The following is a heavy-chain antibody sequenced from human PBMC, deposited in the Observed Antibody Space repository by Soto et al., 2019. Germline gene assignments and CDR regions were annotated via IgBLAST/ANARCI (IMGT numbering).Heavy chain of an antibody. CDR3: AKSPTTGTPYYFDY. V-gene: IGHV3-48*01. CDR1: GFTFSSYS. Sequence: GGSLRLSCAASGFTFSSYSMNWVRQAPGKGLEWVSYISSSSSTIYYADSVKGRFTISRDNAKNSLYLQMNSLRAEDTAVYYCAKSPTTGTPYYFDYWGQGTLVTVSS. J-gene: IGHJ4*02. D-gene: IGHD1-1*01. CDR2: ISSSSSTI.